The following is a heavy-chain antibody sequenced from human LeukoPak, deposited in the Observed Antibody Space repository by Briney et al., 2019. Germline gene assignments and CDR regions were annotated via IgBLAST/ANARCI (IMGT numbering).Heavy chain of an antibody. CDR1: GFTVSSNY. CDR3: ARTRDSYSSGWLDY. D-gene: IGHD6-19*01. J-gene: IGHJ4*02. Sequence: TGGSLRLSCAASGFTVSSNYMSWVRQAPGKGLEWVSVIYSGGSTYYADSVKGRFTISRDNSKNTLYLQMNSLRAEDTAVYYCARTRDSYSSGWLDYWGQGTLVTVSS. V-gene: IGHV3-66*01. CDR2: IYSGGST.